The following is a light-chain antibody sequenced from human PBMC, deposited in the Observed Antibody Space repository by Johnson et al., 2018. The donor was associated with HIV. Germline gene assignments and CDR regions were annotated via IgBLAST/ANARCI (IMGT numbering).Light chain of an antibody. CDR3: GTWDNSLSAYV. CDR2: ENS. CDR1: SSNIGNNY. Sequence: QSVLTQPPSVSAAPGQKVTISCSGSSSNIGNNYVSWYQQLPGTAPKLLIYENSKRPSGIPDRFSGSKSGTSATLGITGLQTGDEADYYCGTWDNSLSAYVFGTGTKVTVL. V-gene: IGLV1-51*02. J-gene: IGLJ1*01.